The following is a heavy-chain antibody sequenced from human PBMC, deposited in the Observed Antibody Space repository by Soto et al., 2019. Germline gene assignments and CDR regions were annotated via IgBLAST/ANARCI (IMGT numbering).Heavy chain of an antibody. V-gene: IGHV3-30*18. Sequence: GGSLRLSCAASGFTFSSYGMHGVRQAPGKGLEWVAVISYDGSNKYYADSVKGRFTISRDNSKNTLYLQMNSLRAEDTAVYYCAKDRDYYYYGMDVWGHGTTVPVSS. CDR3: AKDRDYYYYGMDV. CDR1: GFTFSSYG. J-gene: IGHJ6*02. CDR2: ISYDGSNK.